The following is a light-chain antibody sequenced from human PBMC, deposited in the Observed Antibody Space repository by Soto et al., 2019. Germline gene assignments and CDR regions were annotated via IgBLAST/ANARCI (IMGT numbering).Light chain of an antibody. V-gene: IGKV1-9*01. J-gene: IGKJ3*01. CDR1: QGISSY. Sequence: DIQLTQSPSFLSASVGDRATITCRASQGISSYLAWYQQKPGKAPKLLIYAASTLQSGVPSRFSGSGSGTEFTLTLSSLQPEDFATYYCQQLNSYPLTFGPGTKVDIK. CDR3: QQLNSYPLT. CDR2: AAS.